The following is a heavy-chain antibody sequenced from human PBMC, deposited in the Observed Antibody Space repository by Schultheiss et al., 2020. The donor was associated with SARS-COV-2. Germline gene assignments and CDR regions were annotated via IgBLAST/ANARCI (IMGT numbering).Heavy chain of an antibody. Sequence: SETLSLTCAVYGGSFSGYYWSWIRQPPGKGLEWIGYIYYSGSTNYNPSLKSRVTISVDTSKNQFSLKLSSVTAADTAVYYCARGRFGEYWGQGTLVTVSS. J-gene: IGHJ4*02. CDR2: IYYSGST. D-gene: IGHD3-10*01. V-gene: IGHV4-59*12. CDR3: ARGRFGEY. CDR1: GGSFSGYY.